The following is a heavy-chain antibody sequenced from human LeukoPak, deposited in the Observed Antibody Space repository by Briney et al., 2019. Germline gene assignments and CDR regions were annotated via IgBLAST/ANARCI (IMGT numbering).Heavy chain of an antibody. D-gene: IGHD3-10*01. J-gene: IGHJ4*02. V-gene: IGHV4-34*01. CDR2: INHSGST. CDR3: ARGRWVTMVRGVSGPIDY. CDR1: GGSFSGYY. Sequence: PSETLSLTCAVYGGSFSGYYWSWIRQPPGKGLEWIGEINHSGSTNYNPSLKSRVTISVDTSKNQFSLKLSSVTAADTAVYYCARGRWVTMVRGVSGPIDYWGQGTLVTVSS.